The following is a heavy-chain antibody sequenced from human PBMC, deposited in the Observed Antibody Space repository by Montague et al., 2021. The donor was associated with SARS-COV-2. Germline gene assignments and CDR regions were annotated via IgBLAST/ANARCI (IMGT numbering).Heavy chain of an antibody. D-gene: IGHD1-26*01. CDR1: NYSVSSGYY. CDR2: KFHSGST. Sequence: SETLSLTCTVSNYSVSSGYYWGWIRQFPGKGLEWIGFKFHSGSTYYNPSLQSRVITSVDTSKNQASLKLRSVGAADTAVYYCARGVVGPTVLFLEYWGQGILVAVSS. V-gene: IGHV4-38-2*02. J-gene: IGHJ4*02. CDR3: ARGVVGPTVLFLEY.